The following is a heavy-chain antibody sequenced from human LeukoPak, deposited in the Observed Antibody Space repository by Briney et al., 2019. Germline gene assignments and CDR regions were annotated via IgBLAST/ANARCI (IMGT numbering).Heavy chain of an antibody. J-gene: IGHJ3*02. CDR2: IYYSGST. CDR1: GGSISSSSYY. CDR3: ARDSRASKIRYFDWLLYDAFDI. D-gene: IGHD3-9*01. Sequence: SETLSLTCTVSGGSISSSSYYWGWIRQPPGKGLEWIESIYYSGSTYYNPSLKSRVTISVDTSKNQFSLKLSSVTAADTAVYYCARDSRASKIRYFDWLLYDAFDIWGQWTMVTVSS. V-gene: IGHV4-39*07.